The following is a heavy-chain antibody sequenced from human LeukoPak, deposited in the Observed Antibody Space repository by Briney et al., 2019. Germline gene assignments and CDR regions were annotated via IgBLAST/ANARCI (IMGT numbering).Heavy chain of an antibody. V-gene: IGHV4-4*07. Sequence: SETLSLTCTVSGGSISSYYWSWIRQPAGKGLEWIGRIYTSGSTYYNPSLKSRVTMSVDTSKNQFSLKLSSVTAADTAVYYCARRNDILTGYYRGLPFDPWGQGTLVTVSS. CDR2: IYTSGST. D-gene: IGHD3-9*01. CDR1: GGSISSYY. J-gene: IGHJ5*02. CDR3: ARRNDILTGYYRGLPFDP.